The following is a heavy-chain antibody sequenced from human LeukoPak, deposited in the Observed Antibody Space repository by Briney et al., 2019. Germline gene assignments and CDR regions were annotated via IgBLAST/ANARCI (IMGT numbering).Heavy chain of an antibody. CDR1: GFTFSGSA. Sequence: GGSLRLSCAASGFTFSGSAMHWVRQASGKGLEWVGHIRSKANSYATAYAASVKGRFTISRDDSKNTAYLQMNSLKTEDTAVYYCTRRLSTSGSNLWGRGTLVTVSS. CDR2: IRSKANSYAT. D-gene: IGHD6-19*01. CDR3: TRRLSTSGSNL. V-gene: IGHV3-73*01. J-gene: IGHJ2*01.